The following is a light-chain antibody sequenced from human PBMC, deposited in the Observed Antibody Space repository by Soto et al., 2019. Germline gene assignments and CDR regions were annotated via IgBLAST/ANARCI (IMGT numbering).Light chain of an antibody. CDR3: CSYAGSSTSWV. CDR1: SSDVGSYNL. Sequence: QSVLTQPASVSGSPGQSITISCTGTSSDVGSYNLVSWYQQHPGKAPKLMIYEVSKRPSGVSNRFSGSKPGNTASLTISGLQAEDEADYYCCSYAGSSTSWVFGGGTQLTVL. J-gene: IGLJ3*02. CDR2: EVS. V-gene: IGLV2-23*02.